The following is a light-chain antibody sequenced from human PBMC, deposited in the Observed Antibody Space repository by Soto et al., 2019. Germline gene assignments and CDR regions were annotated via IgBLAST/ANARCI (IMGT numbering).Light chain of an antibody. CDR2: AAS. Sequence: DIQMTQSPSSLSTFVGDRVTITCRASQSISRYLNLYQQKPGKAPKLLIYAASSLQSGVPSRFSGSGSGTDFTLTISSLQTEDFATYYCQQSYSIPWTFGQVTKVEIK. CDR1: QSISRY. CDR3: QQSYSIPWT. V-gene: IGKV1-39*01. J-gene: IGKJ1*01.